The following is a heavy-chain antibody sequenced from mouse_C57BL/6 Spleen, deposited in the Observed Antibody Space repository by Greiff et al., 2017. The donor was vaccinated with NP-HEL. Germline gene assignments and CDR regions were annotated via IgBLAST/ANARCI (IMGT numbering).Heavy chain of an antibody. CDR2: IYPGDGDT. V-gene: IGHV1-80*01. Sequence: VQLQQSGAELVKPGASVKISCKASGYAFSSYWMNWVKQRPGRGLEWIGQIYPGDGDTNYNGKFKGKATLTADKSSSTAYMQLSSLTSEDSAVYFWARCGYYGSPRYFDVWGTGTTVTVSS. J-gene: IGHJ1*03. CDR1: GYAFSSYW. CDR3: ARCGYYGSPRYFDV. D-gene: IGHD1-1*01.